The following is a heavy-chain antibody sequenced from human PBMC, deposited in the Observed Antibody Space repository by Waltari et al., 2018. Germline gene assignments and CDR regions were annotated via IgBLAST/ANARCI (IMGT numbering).Heavy chain of an antibody. J-gene: IGHJ5*02. D-gene: IGHD6-19*01. CDR1: GGSFSSYS. Sequence: QVQLVQSGAEVRKPGSSVKVSCKASGGSFSSYSIDWVRQAPGQGLGGMGGNIAHVGSANIAQKVEGRGTLTADTSTKTAYLELRSLRYEDTGVYYCARQKAVAGKGGWFDPWGQGTLVTVSS. CDR2: NIAHVGSA. V-gene: IGHV1-69*06. CDR3: ARQKAVAGKGGWFDP.